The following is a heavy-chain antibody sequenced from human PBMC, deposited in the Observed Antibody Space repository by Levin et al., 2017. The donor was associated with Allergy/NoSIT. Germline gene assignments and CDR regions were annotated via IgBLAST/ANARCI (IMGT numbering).Heavy chain of an antibody. V-gene: IGHV3-30*18. CDR2: ISYDGSNK. J-gene: IGHJ6*03. D-gene: IGHD6-19*01. Sequence: GGSLRLSCAASGFTFSSYGMHWVRQAPGKGLEWVAVISYDGSNKYYADSVKGRFTISRDNSKNTLYLQMNSLRAEDTAVYYCAKIAPDTMYSSGRKYYYYMDVWGKGTTVTVSS. CDR3: AKIAPDTMYSSGRKYYYYMDV. CDR1: GFTFSSYG.